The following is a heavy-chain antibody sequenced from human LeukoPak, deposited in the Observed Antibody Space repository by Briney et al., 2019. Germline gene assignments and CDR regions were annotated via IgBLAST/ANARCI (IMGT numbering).Heavy chain of an antibody. Sequence: GGSLRLSCAASGFTFSSFDMTWVRQAPGKGLEWVSTICVSATNTYYADSVKGRFTISRDNSKNTLYLQLNSLRADDTAVYYCATITSMRVVLISWGQGTLVTVSS. CDR3: ATITSMRVVLIS. V-gene: IGHV3-23*01. D-gene: IGHD3-22*01. CDR1: GFTFSSFD. J-gene: IGHJ1*01. CDR2: ICVSATNT.